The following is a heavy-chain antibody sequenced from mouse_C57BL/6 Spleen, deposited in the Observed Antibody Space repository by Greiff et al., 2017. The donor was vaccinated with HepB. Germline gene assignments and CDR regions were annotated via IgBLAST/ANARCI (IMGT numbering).Heavy chain of an antibody. CDR2: ISDGGSYT. Sequence: EVQVVESGGGLVKPGGSLKLSCAASGFTFSSYAMSWVRQTPEKRLEWVATISDGGSYTCYPDNVKGRFTISRDNAKNNLYLQMSHLKSEDTAMYYCARDRHYGSSPMDYWGQGTSVTVSS. D-gene: IGHD1-1*01. CDR1: GFTFSSYA. V-gene: IGHV5-4*01. CDR3: ARDRHYGSSPMDY. J-gene: IGHJ4*01.